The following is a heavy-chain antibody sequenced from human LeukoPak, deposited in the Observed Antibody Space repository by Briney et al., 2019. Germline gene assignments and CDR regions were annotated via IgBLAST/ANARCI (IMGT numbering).Heavy chain of an antibody. J-gene: IGHJ6*02. CDR2: ISYDGSNK. CDR3: AKGKQRKPPIAVAGPTNYYGMDV. D-gene: IGHD6-19*01. CDR1: GFTFSSFT. V-gene: IGHV3-30*18. Sequence: GGSLRLSCAASGFTFSSFTMNWVRQAPGKGLEWVAVISYDGSNKYYADSVKGRFTISRDNSKNTLYLQMNSLRAEDTAVYYCAKGKQRKPPIAVAGPTNYYGMDVWGQGTTVTVSS.